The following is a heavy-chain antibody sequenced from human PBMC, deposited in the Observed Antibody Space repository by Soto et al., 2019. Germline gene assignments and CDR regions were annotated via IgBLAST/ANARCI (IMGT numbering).Heavy chain of an antibody. D-gene: IGHD3-22*01. CDR3: ARHVKVNDSSGYYAQGSYYYYYGMDV. CDR1: GYSFTSYW. Sequence: PGESLKISCKGSGYSFTSYWIGWVRQMPGKGLEWMGIIYPGDSDTRYSPSFQGQVTISADKSISTAYLQWSSLKASDTAMYYCARHVKVNDSSGYYAQGSYYYYYGMDVWGQGTTVTVSS. V-gene: IGHV5-51*01. CDR2: IYPGDSDT. J-gene: IGHJ6*02.